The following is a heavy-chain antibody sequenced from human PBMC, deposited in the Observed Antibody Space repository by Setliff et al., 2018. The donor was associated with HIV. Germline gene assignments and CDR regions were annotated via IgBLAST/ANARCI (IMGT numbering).Heavy chain of an antibody. V-gene: IGHV1-18*01. Sequence: ASVKVSCKASGYRFNTYGISWVRQAPGQGLEWMGWISVYNGNTNYAQKLQGRVTMTTDTSTSTAYMEVRSLRSDDTAVYYCARHPYDFWSGYWDYWGQGTLVTVSS. CDR3: ARHPYDFWSGYWDY. CDR2: ISVYNGNT. CDR1: GYRFNTYG. J-gene: IGHJ4*02. D-gene: IGHD3-3*01.